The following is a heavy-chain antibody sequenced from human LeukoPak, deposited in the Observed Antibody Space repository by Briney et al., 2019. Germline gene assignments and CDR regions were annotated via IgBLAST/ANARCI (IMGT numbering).Heavy chain of an antibody. D-gene: IGHD2-2*02. Sequence: LGIANSAQKFQGRVTITADKSTSTAYMELSSLRSEDTAVYYCARPVYCSSTSCYTDAFDIWGQGTMVTVSS. CDR2: LGIA. J-gene: IGHJ3*02. V-gene: IGHV1-69*02. CDR3: ARPVYCSSTSCYTDAFDI.